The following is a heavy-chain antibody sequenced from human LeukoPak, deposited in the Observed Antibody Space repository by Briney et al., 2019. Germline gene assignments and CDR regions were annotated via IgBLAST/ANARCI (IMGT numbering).Heavy chain of an antibody. CDR3: ARKGEPKSSNLYYYYGMDV. D-gene: IGHD1-14*01. CDR2: ISTYNGNT. CDR1: GYTFSSYG. J-gene: IGHJ6*02. Sequence: ASVKVSCKASGYTFSSYGISWVRQAPGQGLEWMGWISTYNGNTNYAQNFQGRVTMTTDTSTSTAYMELRSLRSDDTAVYYCARKGEPKSSNLYYYYGMDVWGQGTTVTVSS. V-gene: IGHV1-18*01.